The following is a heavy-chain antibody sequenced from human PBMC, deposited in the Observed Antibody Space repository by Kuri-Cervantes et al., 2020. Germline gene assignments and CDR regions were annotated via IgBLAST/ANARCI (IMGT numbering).Heavy chain of an antibody. D-gene: IGHD2-15*01. CDR2: ISSSSSYI. V-gene: IGHV3-21*04. J-gene: IGHJ4*02. CDR3: AKVGGGAAEGPFDY. Sequence: GGSLRLSCAASGFTFSSYSMNWVRQAPGKGLEWVSSISSSSSYIYYADSVKGRFTISRDNAKNSLYLQMNSLRAEDAALYYCAKVGGGAAEGPFDYWGQGTLVTVSS. CDR1: GFTFSSYS.